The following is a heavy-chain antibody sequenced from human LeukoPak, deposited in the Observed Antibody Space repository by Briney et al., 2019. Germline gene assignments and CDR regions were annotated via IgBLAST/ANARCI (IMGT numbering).Heavy chain of an antibody. CDR2: MNPNSGNT. D-gene: IGHD5-18*01. Sequence: ASVKVSCKASGYTFTGYYMHWVRQAPGQGLEWMGWMNPNSGNTGYAQKFQGRVTITRNTSISTAYMELSSLRSEDTAVYYCARAYHSHDAFDIWGQGTMVTVSS. CDR3: ARAYHSHDAFDI. V-gene: IGHV1-8*03. J-gene: IGHJ3*02. CDR1: GYTFTGYY.